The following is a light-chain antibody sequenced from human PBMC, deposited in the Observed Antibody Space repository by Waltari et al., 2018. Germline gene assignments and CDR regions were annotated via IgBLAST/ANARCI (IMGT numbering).Light chain of an antibody. V-gene: IGLV2-14*03. CDR2: DVN. J-gene: IGLJ3*02. CDR3: SLYTTNTRV. Sequence: QSSLTQPASVSGSPGQSIPISCSRTSSDLRNVNCVYWYQQYPGKAPKLIIYDVNNRPSGVSDRFSGSTSGNTASLTISGLQAEDEADYYCSLYTTNTRVFGGGTKLTVL. CDR1: SSDLRNVNC.